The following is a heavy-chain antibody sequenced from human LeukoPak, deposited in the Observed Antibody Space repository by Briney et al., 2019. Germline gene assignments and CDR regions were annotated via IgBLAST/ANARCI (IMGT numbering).Heavy chain of an antibody. V-gene: IGHV3-7*01. CDR3: ANLGHTD. J-gene: IGHJ4*02. CDR1: GFTLSNSW. D-gene: IGHD3-16*01. Sequence: GSLRLSFVVSGFTLSNSWMTWVRQAPGKGLEWVATIKDDGSDKYYVGSVKGRFTISRDNAKNSLHLLMNSLRVDDTAVYYCANLGHTDSGQGTLVTVSS. CDR2: IKDDGSDK.